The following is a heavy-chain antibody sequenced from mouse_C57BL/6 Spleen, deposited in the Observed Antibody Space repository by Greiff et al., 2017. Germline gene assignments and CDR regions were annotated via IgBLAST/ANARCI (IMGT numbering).Heavy chain of an antibody. V-gene: IGHV6-3*01. D-gene: IGHD2-1*01. CDR2: IRLKSDNYAT. CDR1: GFTFSNYW. CDR3: TVHYGNYHDY. J-gene: IGHJ2*01. Sequence: EVKLMESGGGLVQPGGSMKLSCVASGFTFSNYWMNWVRQSPEKGLEWVAQIRLKSDNYATHYAESVKGRFTISRDDSKSSVYLQMNNLRAEDTGIYYCTVHYGNYHDYWGQGTTLTVSS.